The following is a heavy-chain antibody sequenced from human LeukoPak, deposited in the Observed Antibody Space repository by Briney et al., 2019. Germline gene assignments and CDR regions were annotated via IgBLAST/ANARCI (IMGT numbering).Heavy chain of an antibody. V-gene: IGHV3-48*04. CDR2: ISSSSSTI. CDR1: GFTFSSYS. Sequence: PGGSLRLSCAASGFTFSSYSMNWVRQAPGKGLEWVSYISSSSSTIYYADSVKGRFTISRDNAKNSLYLQMNSLRAEDTAVYYCARVLVGATTYYFDYWGQGTLVTVSS. J-gene: IGHJ4*02. D-gene: IGHD1-26*01. CDR3: ARVLVGATTYYFDY.